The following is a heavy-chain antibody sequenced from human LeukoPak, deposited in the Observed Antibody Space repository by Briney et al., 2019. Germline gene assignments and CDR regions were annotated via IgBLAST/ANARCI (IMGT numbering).Heavy chain of an antibody. V-gene: IGHV4-39*07. Sequence: SETLSLTCTVSGGSISSSSYFWGWIRQPPGKGLEWIGSIYYSGSTYYNPSLKSRVTISVDASKNQFSLKLSSVTAADTAVYYCARALCSGGSCYRSGAFDYWGQGTLVTVSS. J-gene: IGHJ4*02. CDR2: IYYSGST. D-gene: IGHD2-15*01. CDR1: GGSISSSSYF. CDR3: ARALCSGGSCYRSGAFDY.